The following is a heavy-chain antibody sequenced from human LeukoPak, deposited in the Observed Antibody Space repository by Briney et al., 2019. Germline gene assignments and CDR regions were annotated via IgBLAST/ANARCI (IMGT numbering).Heavy chain of an antibody. D-gene: IGHD1-26*01. Sequence: SETLSLTCTVSGGSISSYYCSWIRQPPGKGLEWIGYIDHSGNTKYNPSLQSRVTISVDASKNQFSLQLGSVTAADTAVYYCARAIRGSFFASDHWGRGTLVTVSS. J-gene: IGHJ4*02. V-gene: IGHV4-59*01. CDR2: IDHSGNT. CDR1: GGSISSYY. CDR3: ARAIRGSFFASDH.